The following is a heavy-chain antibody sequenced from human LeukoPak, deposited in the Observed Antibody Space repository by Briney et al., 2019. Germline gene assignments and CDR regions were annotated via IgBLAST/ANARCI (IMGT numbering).Heavy chain of an antibody. CDR2: IRYDGSNK. Sequence: PGGSLRLSCAASGFTFSSYGMHWVRQAPGKGLEWVAFIRYDGSNKYYADSVKGRFTISRDNSRNTVHLQMNSLRGEDTAVYSCAKDHSRGYSHGPFDFWGQGTLVTVSS. CDR3: AKDHSRGYSHGPFDF. J-gene: IGHJ4*02. D-gene: IGHD5-18*01. V-gene: IGHV3-30*02. CDR1: GFTFSSYG.